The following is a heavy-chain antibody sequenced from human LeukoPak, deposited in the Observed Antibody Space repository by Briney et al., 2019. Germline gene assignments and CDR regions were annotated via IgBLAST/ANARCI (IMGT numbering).Heavy chain of an antibody. D-gene: IGHD2-21*01. Sequence: PSETLSLTCTVSGGSISSYNWSWIRQPAGRGLEWIGYIYYSGSTKYNPSLKSRVTISVDTSKNQFSLKLSSMTAADTAVYYCARGDCGGDCYYKTWGQGALVTVSS. V-gene: IGHV4-59*01. CDR3: ARGDCGGDCYYKT. J-gene: IGHJ5*02. CDR1: GGSISSYN. CDR2: IYYSGST.